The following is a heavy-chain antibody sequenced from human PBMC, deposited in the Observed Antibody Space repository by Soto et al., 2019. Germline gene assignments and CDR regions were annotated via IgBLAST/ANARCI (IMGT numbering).Heavy chain of an antibody. Sequence: VQLAESGGGVVQPGRSLRLSCATSGFVSNDYDIHWVRQAPGKGLAWLASISYDGSNKYYADSVKGRFTISRDNSKNTLSLQINSLGAEDTALYYCSRGIKGGLDAWGPGTLVTVSS. J-gene: IGHJ5*02. CDR2: ISYDGSNK. V-gene: IGHV3-30*03. CDR1: GFVSNDYD. D-gene: IGHD2-21*01. CDR3: SRGIKGGLDA.